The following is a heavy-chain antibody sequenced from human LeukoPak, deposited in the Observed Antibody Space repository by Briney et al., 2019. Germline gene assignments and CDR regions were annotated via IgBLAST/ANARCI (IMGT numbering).Heavy chain of an antibody. J-gene: IGHJ4*02. CDR2: IRHDGSYQ. D-gene: IGHD3-22*01. CDR1: RFTFSSYG. V-gene: IGHV3-30*02. CDR3: AKNRDSSDYPRDFDY. Sequence: PGGSLRLSCAASRFTFSSYGMHWVRQTPGKGREGVAFIRHDGSYQQYADSVKGRFTVSRDNSKDTVYLQMNSLRTEDTAVYYCAKNRDSSDYPRDFDYWGQGSLVTVSS.